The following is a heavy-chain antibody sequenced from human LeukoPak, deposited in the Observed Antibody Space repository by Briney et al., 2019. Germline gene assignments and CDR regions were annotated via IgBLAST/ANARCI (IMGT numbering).Heavy chain of an antibody. Sequence: GGPRRLSCAASGSIFSDYAMSWVRQAPGKGPEWFAAISGNGVTPFYADSMKGRFTVSRDNSRNTLYLQITRLSADDTAVYYCVKGHYDPFDPWGQGTRVTVSS. CDR3: VKGHYDPFDP. J-gene: IGHJ5*02. D-gene: IGHD3-22*01. V-gene: IGHV3-23*01. CDR2: ISGNGVTP. CDR1: GSIFSDYA.